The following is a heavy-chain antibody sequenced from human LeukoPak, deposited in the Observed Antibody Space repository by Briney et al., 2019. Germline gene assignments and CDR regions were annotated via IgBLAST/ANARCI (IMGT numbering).Heavy chain of an antibody. V-gene: IGHV1-18*01. CDR1: GGTFSSYA. CDR2: ISAYNGNT. J-gene: IGHJ3*02. CDR3: AHSLYCSSTSCYKGDAFDI. D-gene: IGHD2-2*02. Sequence: GASVKVSCKASGGTFSSYAISWVRQAPGQGLEWMGWISAYNGNTNYAQKLQGRVTMTTDTSTSTAYMELRSLRSDDTAVYYCAHSLYCSSTSCYKGDAFDIWGQGTMVSVSS.